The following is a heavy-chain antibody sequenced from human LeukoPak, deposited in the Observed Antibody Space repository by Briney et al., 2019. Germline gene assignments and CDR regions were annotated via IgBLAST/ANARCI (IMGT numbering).Heavy chain of an antibody. V-gene: IGHV3-74*01. CDR3: ARDLFYSDAGYSSGWRAEYFHH. CDR1: GFTFSSHW. CDR2: INGAGSST. Sequence: GGSLRLSCAASGFTFSSHWMHWVRQAPGRGLVWVSRINGAGSSTSYADSVKGRFTVSRDNAKNTLNLQMNSLRAEDTAVYYCARDLFYSDAGYSSGWRAEYFHHWGQGTLVTVSS. J-gene: IGHJ1*01. D-gene: IGHD6-19*01.